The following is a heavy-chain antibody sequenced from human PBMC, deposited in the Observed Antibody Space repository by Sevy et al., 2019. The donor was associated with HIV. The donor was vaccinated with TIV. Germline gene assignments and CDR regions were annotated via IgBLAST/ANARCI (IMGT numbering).Heavy chain of an antibody. CDR1: GFTFAKYS. V-gene: IGHV3-23*01. Sequence: GGSLRLSCAASGFTFAKYSMSWVRQAPGKGLEWVSTFSFGCGRINYADSVKGRFTISRDDSKKTLFLQMNSLRAEDTATYFCAREGCTQPHDYWGQGTLVTLSS. CDR3: AREGCTQPHDY. J-gene: IGHJ4*02. CDR2: FSFGCGRI. D-gene: IGHD2-8*01.